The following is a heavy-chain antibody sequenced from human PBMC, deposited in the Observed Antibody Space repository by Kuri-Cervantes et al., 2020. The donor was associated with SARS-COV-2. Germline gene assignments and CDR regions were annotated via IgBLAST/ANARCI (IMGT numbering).Heavy chain of an antibody. CDR2: IYHTGRT. V-gene: IGHV4-38-2*02. CDR3: ARHGGYQLLLDS. J-gene: IGHJ4*02. D-gene: IGHD2-2*01. Sequence: SETLSLTCNVSGYSISSGYHWGWIRQPPGKGLDWIATIYHTGRTYYNPSLESRVAISLDTSENQFSLKLSSVTAADTAVYYCARHGGYQLLLDSWGQGTLVTVSS. CDR1: GYSISSGYH.